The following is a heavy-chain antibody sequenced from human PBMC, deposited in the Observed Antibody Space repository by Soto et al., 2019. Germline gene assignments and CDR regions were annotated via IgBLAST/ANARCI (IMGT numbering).Heavy chain of an antibody. J-gene: IGHJ6*02. CDR2: IYYSGST. Sequence: LSLTCTVSVGSISSGGYYWSWIRQHPGKGLEWIGYIYYSGSTYYNPSLKSRVTISVDTSKNQFSLKLSSVTAADTAVYYCARDRERGGYSYGPGLVYYYYGMDVWGQGNTVTVSS. CDR1: VGSISSGGYY. CDR3: ARDRERGGYSYGPGLVYYYYGMDV. D-gene: IGHD5-18*01. V-gene: IGHV4-31*03.